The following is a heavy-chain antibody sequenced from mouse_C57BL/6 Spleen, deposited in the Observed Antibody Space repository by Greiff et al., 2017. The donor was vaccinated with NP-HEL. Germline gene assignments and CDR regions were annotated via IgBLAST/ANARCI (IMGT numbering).Heavy chain of an antibody. CDR3: ARGDYDEPYYYAMDY. J-gene: IGHJ4*01. Sequence: VQRVESGAELVRPGASVKLSCKASGYTFTDYYINWVKQRPGQGLEWIARIYPGSGNTYYNEKFKGKATLTAEKSSSTAYMQLSSLTSEDSAVYFCARGDYDEPYYYAMDYWGQGTSVTVSS. V-gene: IGHV1-76*01. CDR1: GYTFTDYY. CDR2: IYPGSGNT. D-gene: IGHD2-4*01.